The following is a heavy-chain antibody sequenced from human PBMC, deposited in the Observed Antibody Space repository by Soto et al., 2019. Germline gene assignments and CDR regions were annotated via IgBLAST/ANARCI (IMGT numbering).Heavy chain of an antibody. J-gene: IGHJ4*02. Sequence: VGSLRLSCTVPGSPFNNYGINWVRQALGKGLEWVSSVSKSDYTYYSDSVQGRFTISRDNAKNSVSLQMNTLRVEDTAVYYCAREDSIIIPAVSDFWGQGTLVTVSS. CDR3: AREDSIIIPAVSDF. V-gene: IGHV3-21*01. CDR1: GSPFNNYG. CDR2: VSKSDYT. D-gene: IGHD2-2*01.